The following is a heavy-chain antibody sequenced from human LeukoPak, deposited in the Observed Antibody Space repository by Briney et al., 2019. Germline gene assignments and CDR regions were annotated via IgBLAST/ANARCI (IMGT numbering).Heavy chain of an antibody. CDR3: ARGSRRPAAKWFDP. Sequence: GSLRLSCAASGFTFSSYAMSWVRQPPGKGLEWIGEINHSGSTNYNPSLKSRVTISVDTSKNQFSLKLSSVTAADTAVYYCARGSRRPAAKWFDPWGQGTLVTVSS. V-gene: IGHV4-34*01. J-gene: IGHJ5*02. D-gene: IGHD2-2*01. CDR1: GFTFSSYA. CDR2: INHSGST.